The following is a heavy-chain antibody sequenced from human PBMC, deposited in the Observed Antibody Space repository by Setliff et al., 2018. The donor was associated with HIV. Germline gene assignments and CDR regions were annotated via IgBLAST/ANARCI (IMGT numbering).Heavy chain of an antibody. CDR1: GGSISSGDYY. D-gene: IGHD3-9*01. CDR2: IYHSGST. J-gene: IGHJ3*01. V-gene: IGHV4-30-4*08. CDR3: ARSLRYFDWSLRRPSHDAFDF. Sequence: PSETLSLTCSVSGGSISSGDYYWGWIRQPPGKGLEWIGYIYHSGSTYYNPPLKSPVTISVDTSKNQFSLKLSFVTAADTAVYYCARSLRYFDWSLRRPSHDAFDFWGQGT.